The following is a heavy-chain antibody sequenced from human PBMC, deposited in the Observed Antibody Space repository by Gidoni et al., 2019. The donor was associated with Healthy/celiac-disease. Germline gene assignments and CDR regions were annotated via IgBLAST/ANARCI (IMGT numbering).Heavy chain of an antibody. V-gene: IGHV1-2*04. CDR1: GYHFTGDY. D-gene: IGHD3-22*01. Sequence: QAQLVQSGAETKKPRASVKVSCKASGYHFTGDYMHRVRPAPGQGLEWMGGSHPKSGGTNCAKKFQGWVTMTRDTSISTAYMELSRLRSADTAVYYCARDLYDSSGYLGGIDYWGQGTLVTVSS. CDR3: ARDLYDSSGYLGGIDY. J-gene: IGHJ4*02. CDR2: SHPKSGGT.